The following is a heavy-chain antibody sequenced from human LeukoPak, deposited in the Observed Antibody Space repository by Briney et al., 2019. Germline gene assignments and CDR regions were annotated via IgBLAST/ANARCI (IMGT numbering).Heavy chain of an antibody. Sequence: GGSLRLSCAASGFSFSGSAMHWVRQASGKGLEWLGRIRSKANSYAAAYAASVRGRFTISRDDSKNTAYLQMNSLKTEDTAVYYCTRRVGATSEVDQWGQGTLVTVSS. D-gene: IGHD1-26*01. CDR3: TRRVGATSEVDQ. J-gene: IGHJ4*02. CDR1: GFSFSGSA. CDR2: IRSKANSYAA. V-gene: IGHV3-73*01.